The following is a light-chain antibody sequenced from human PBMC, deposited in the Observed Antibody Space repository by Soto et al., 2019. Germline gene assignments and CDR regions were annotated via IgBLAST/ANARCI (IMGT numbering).Light chain of an antibody. CDR1: SSNIGAGYD. CDR2: GST. Sequence: QSVLTQPPSVSGAPGQGVSISCSGTSSNIGAGYDVHWYQHLPGTAPKLLIYGSTHRPSGVPDRFSGSKSDTSASLAITGLQADDEAEYYCQSYGTTLSGLYVFGTGTKVTVL. J-gene: IGLJ1*01. V-gene: IGLV1-40*01. CDR3: QSYGTTLSGLYV.